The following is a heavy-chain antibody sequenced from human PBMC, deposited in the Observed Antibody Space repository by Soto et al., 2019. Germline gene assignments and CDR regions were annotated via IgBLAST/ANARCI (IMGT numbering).Heavy chain of an antibody. CDR3: ARDKEPLRYFDWFNYYYYYYGMDV. CDR1: GVSISSSSYY. D-gene: IGHD3-9*01. V-gene: IGHV4-39*07. J-gene: IGHJ6*02. Sequence: SETLSLTCTVSGVSISSSSYYWGWIRQPPGKGLEWIGSIYYSGSTYYNPSLKGRVTISVDTSKNQFSLKLSSVTAADTAVYYCARDKEPLRYFDWFNYYYYYYGMDVWGQGTTVTVSS. CDR2: IYYSGST.